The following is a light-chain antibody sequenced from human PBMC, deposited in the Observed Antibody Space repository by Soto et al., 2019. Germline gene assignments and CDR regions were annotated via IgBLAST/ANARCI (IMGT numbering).Light chain of an antibody. CDR2: DMS. J-gene: IGKJ4*01. Sequence: EIVLTQSPATLSLSPGERATLSCRASQSDGTYLAWYQQKPGQPPRLLIYDMSYRATGVPAMFSGCGSGTLFTLTISSLAPEDFAVYYCQHRAHWRFRGGTKVEIK. CDR3: QHRAHWR. V-gene: IGKV3-11*01. CDR1: QSDGTY.